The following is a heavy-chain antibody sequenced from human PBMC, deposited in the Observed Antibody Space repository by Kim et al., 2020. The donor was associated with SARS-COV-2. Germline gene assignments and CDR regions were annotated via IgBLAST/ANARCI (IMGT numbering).Heavy chain of an antibody. J-gene: IGHJ6*02. CDR2: INPSGGST. D-gene: IGHD2-2*01. CDR1: GYTFTSYY. Sequence: ASVKVSCKASGYTFTSYYMHWVRQAPGQGLEWMGIINPSGGSTSYAQKFQGRVTMTRDTSTSTVYMELSSLRSEDTAVYYCARDRPKEYCSSTSCPGSQTYYYYYGMDVWGQGTTVTVSS. V-gene: IGHV1-46*01. CDR3: ARDRPKEYCSSTSCPGSQTYYYYYGMDV.